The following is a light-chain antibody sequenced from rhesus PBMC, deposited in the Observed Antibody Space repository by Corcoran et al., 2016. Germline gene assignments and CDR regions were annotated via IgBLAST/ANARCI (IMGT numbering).Light chain of an antibody. J-gene: IGKJ1*01. Sequence: DIQMTQSPSSLSASVGDRVTITCRASQGITNDLAWYQQKPGETPKLLIYEASSLQSGIPSRFSGSGSGTDFTLTISSLQSEDFATYDCQHYYSTPWTFGQGTKVEI. CDR3: QHYYSTPWT. CDR2: EAS. CDR1: QGITND. V-gene: IGKV1-25*01.